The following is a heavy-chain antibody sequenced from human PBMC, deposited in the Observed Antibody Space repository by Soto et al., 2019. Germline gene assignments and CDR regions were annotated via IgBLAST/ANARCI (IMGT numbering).Heavy chain of an antibody. Sequence: QLQQCGAGLLKPSETLSLTCVVSGGSFSTYYYNWIRQSPGKGLEWIGEINHSGSNNYSPSLKRRVNMSLDTSKNQCSQELTYVTAADTAVYYCARGGSNDWQVAFDIWGQETKVTVSS. J-gene: IGHJ3*02. V-gene: IGHV4-34*01. CDR3: ARGGSNDWQVAFDI. CDR2: INHSGSN. CDR1: GGSFSTYY. D-gene: IGHD3-9*01.